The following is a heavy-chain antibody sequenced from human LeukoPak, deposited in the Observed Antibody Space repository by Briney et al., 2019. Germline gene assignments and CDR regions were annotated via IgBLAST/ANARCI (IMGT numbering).Heavy chain of an antibody. CDR1: GGSISSYS. CDR2: IYTSGST. CDR3: AREVASSVDWFDP. Sequence: SETLSLTCTVSGGSISSYSWSWIRQPAGKGLEWIGRIYTSGSTNYNPSLQSRVTISVDTSKNQFSLKLSSVTAADTAVYYCAREVASSVDWFDPWGQGTLVTVSS. D-gene: IGHD6-19*01. V-gene: IGHV4-4*07. J-gene: IGHJ5*02.